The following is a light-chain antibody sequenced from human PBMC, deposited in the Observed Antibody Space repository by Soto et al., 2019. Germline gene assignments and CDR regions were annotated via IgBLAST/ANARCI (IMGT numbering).Light chain of an antibody. CDR1: SSDVGSYNL. J-gene: IGLJ1*01. Sequence: QSLLTQPASVSGSPGQSITISCTGTSSDVGSYNLVSWYQQHPGKAPKLMIYEVSKRPSGVSNRFSGSKSGNTASLTISGLQAEDEADYYCCSYAGSRVVFGTGTKVTAL. CDR2: EVS. V-gene: IGLV2-23*02. CDR3: CSYAGSRVV.